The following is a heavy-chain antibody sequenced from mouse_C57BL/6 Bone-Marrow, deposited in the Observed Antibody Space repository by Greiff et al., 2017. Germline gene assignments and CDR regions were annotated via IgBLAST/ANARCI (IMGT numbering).Heavy chain of an antibody. Sequence: EVQLVESGGGLVKPGGSLKLSCAASGFTFSSYAMSWVRQTPEKRLEWVATISDGGSYTYYPDNVKGRFTISRDNAKNNLYLQMSHLKSEDTAMYYCARANYYGSSRGYFDVWGTGTTVTVSS. CDR1: GFTFSSYA. V-gene: IGHV5-4*01. CDR2: ISDGGSYT. J-gene: IGHJ1*03. D-gene: IGHD1-1*01. CDR3: ARANYYGSSRGYFDV.